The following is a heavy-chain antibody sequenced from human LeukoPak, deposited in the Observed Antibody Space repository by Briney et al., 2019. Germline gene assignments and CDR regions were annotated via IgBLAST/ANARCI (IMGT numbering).Heavy chain of an antibody. J-gene: IGHJ3*02. V-gene: IGHV1-18*01. CDR1: GYTFTSYG. CDR3: ARETYYYDSSGYSDLSAPI. CDR2: ISAYNGNT. Sequence: ASVKVSCKASGYTFTSYGISWVQQAPGQGLEWMGWISAYNGNTNYAQKLQGRDTMTTDTSTSTAYMELRSLRSDDTAVYYCARETYYYDSSGYSDLSAPIWGQGTMVTVSS. D-gene: IGHD3-22*01.